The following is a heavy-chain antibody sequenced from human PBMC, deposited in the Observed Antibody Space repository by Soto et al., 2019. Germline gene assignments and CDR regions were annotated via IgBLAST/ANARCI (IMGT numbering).Heavy chain of an antibody. Sequence: QLQLQESGPGLVKPSETLSLTCTVSGGSISGFNYFWGWIRQPPGKGLEWIGSLYYSGNTYYNPSRQSRVTISVDTSKKQCTLTLRSVTAADTAVYYCARGGGSTFNWFDPWGQGTLVTVSP. V-gene: IGHV4-39*01. CDR2: LYYSGNT. CDR1: GGSISGFNYF. J-gene: IGHJ5*02. CDR3: ARGGGSTFNWFDP. D-gene: IGHD2-15*01.